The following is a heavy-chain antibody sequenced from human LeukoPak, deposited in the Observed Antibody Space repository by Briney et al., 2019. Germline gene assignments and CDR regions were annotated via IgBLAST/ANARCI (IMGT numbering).Heavy chain of an antibody. Sequence: GASVKVSCKASGYTFTGYYMHWVRQAPGQGLEWMGWINPNSGGTNYAQKFQGRVTMTRDKSIRTAYMELSRLTSDDTAVYYCARSPLPGGDHELAEYYYYYYMDVWGKGTTVTISS. CDR3: ARSPLPGGDHELAEYYYYYYMDV. CDR2: INPNSGGT. CDR1: GYTFTGYY. D-gene: IGHD2-21*02. J-gene: IGHJ6*03. V-gene: IGHV1-2*02.